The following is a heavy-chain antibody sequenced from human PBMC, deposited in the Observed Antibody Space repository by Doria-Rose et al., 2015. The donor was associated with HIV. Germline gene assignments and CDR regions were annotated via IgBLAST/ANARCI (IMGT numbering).Heavy chain of an antibody. CDR2: IYSDGRT. Sequence: EVQLLESGGGLVQPGGSLRPSCAASGFTVRSNYMSWVRQAPGKGLEWVSVIYSDGRTYYADSVKGRFTVSRDNSKNTLYLQINSLRAEDTAVYYCARDPFQSWAYWGQGTLVTVSS. CDR1: GFTVRSNY. V-gene: IGHV3-66*01. CDR3: ARDPFQSWAY. D-gene: IGHD3-16*01. J-gene: IGHJ4*02.